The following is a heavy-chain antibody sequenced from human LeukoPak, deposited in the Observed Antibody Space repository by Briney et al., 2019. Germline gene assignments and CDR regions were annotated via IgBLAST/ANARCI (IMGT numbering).Heavy chain of an antibody. CDR2: ISGSGGST. CDR3: AKDPVRGYYYYYGMDV. V-gene: IGHV3-23*01. J-gene: IGHJ6*02. D-gene: IGHD3-10*02. CDR1: GFTFSSYA. Sequence: GGSLRLSCAASGFTFSSYAMSWVRQAPGKGLEWVSAISGSGGSTYYADSVKGRFTISRDNSKNTLYLQMNSLRAEDTAVYYCAKDPVRGYYYYYGMDVWGQGTTVTVSS.